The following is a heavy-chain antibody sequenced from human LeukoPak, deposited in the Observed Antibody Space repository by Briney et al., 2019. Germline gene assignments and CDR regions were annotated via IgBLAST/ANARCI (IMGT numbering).Heavy chain of an antibody. CDR2: IYYSGTT. V-gene: IGHV4-39*07. J-gene: IGHJ4*02. D-gene: IGHD4-23*01. Sequence: SETLSLTCTVSGGSFSSSGYYWVWIRQPPGKGLEWIGSIYYSGTTYYNPSLKSRVTISVDTSKNQFSLKLSSVTAADTAVYYCARDTGTVVDYWGQGTLVTVSS. CDR3: ARDTGTVVDY. CDR1: GGSFSSSGYY.